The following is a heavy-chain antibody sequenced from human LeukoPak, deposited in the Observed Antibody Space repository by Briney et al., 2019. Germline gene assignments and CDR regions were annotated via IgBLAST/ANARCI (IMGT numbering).Heavy chain of an antibody. Sequence: ISRDGTSINYADSVKGRVTVSRDNAKNTLYLQMNTLRAEDTAVYYCVRGTSSEAAAAIRLFDNWGQGTLVTVSS. J-gene: IGHJ4*02. V-gene: IGHV3-74*01. CDR2: ISRDGTSI. D-gene: IGHD6-13*01. CDR3: VRGTSSEAAAAIRLFDN.